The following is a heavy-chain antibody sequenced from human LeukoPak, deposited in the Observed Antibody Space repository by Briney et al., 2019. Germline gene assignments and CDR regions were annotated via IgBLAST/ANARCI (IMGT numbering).Heavy chain of an antibody. D-gene: IGHD2-2*01. CDR3: ARGHCSSTSWPRAGRIFDY. J-gene: IGHJ4*02. Sequence: SETLSLTCAVSGGSFSGYYWSWVRQPPGKGLESIGEINHSGSTNYNPSLKSRVTISVDTSKTQFSLKLSSVTAAETAVYYCARGHCSSTSWPRAGRIFDYWGQGSLVTVSS. CDR2: INHSGST. CDR1: GGSFSGYY. V-gene: IGHV4-34*01.